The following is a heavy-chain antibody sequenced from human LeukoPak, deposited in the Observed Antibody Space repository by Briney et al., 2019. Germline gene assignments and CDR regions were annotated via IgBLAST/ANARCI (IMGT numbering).Heavy chain of an antibody. CDR1: GVSISTYY. CDR3: ARHGGGLGWFDP. J-gene: IGHJ5*02. V-gene: IGHV4-59*08. Sequence: SETLSLTCTVSGVSISTYYWSWIRRSPGRGLEWIGYIYLSGTTSYNPSLKSRVSISVDPSKNQFSLRLSSVTAADTGVYYCARHGGGLGWFDPWGQGTLVTVSS. D-gene: IGHD3-16*01. CDR2: IYLSGTT.